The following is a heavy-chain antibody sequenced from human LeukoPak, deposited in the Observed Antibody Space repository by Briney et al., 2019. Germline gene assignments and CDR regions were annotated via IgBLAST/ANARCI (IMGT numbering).Heavy chain of an antibody. J-gene: IGHJ6*02. V-gene: IGHV3-30-3*01. CDR1: GFTISSYA. CDR3: ARGDFWSGYYVGYYYYGMDV. Sequence: GRSLRLSCAASGFTISSYAMHWVRQAPGKGLEWVAVISYDGSNKYYADSVKGRFTISRDNSKNTLYLQMNSLRAEDTAVYYCARGDFWSGYYVGYYYYGMDVWGQGTTVTVSS. CDR2: ISYDGSNK. D-gene: IGHD3-3*01.